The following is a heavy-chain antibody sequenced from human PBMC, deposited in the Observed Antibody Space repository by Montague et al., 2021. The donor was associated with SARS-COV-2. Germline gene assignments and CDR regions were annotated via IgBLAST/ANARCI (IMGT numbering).Heavy chain of an antibody. J-gene: IGHJ4*02. CDR1: GFTFSSYA. D-gene: IGHD4-17*01. Sequence: SLRLSCAASGFTFSSYAMHWVRQAPGKGLEWVAAISYDGSNKYYADSVKGRFTISRDNSKNTLYLQMNSLRAEDTAVYYCASELADYGDFDYWGQGTLVTVSS. V-gene: IGHV3-30-3*01. CDR2: ISYDGSNK. CDR3: ASELADYGDFDY.